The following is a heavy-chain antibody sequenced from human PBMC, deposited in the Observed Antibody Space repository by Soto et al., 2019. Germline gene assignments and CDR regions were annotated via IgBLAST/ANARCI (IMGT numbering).Heavy chain of an antibody. CDR2: ISYDGSNK. J-gene: IGHJ4*02. V-gene: IGHV3-30-3*01. Sequence: QVQLVESGGGVVQPGRSLRLSCAASGFTFSSYAMHWVRQAPGKGLEWVAVISYDGSNKYYADSVKGRFTISRDNSKNTLYLQMNSLRAEDTAVYYCARDKGITMIVVVIGWVFDYWGQGTLVTVSS. D-gene: IGHD3-22*01. CDR1: GFTFSSYA. CDR3: ARDKGITMIVVVIGWVFDY.